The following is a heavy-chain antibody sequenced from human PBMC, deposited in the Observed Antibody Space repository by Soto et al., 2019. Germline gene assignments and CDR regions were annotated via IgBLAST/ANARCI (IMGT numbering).Heavy chain of an antibody. V-gene: IGHV5-51*01. CDR3: TTSIGSYYDF. CDR2: VFPGDTNT. J-gene: IGHJ3*01. CDR1: GYSFTDHW. Sequence: GESLKISCRASGYSFTDHWVAWVRQMPGRGLEWVGIVFPGDTNTSYRPSLRGQVTISADKSINTAYLLWNILKASDNAIYYCTTSIGSYYDFWGQGTMVTVSS. D-gene: IGHD1-26*01.